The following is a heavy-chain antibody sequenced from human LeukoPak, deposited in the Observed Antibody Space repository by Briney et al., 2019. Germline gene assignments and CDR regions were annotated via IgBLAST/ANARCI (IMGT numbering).Heavy chain of an antibody. D-gene: IGHD3-10*01. CDR2: LFNSGST. J-gene: IGHJ4*02. Sequence: SESLSLTCTVSGYSISSDYCWGWIRQPPGKGLEWIGTLFNSGSTYYNPSLKSRVTILGDTSKNQFSLKVNSVTAADTAVYYCVRDSGTTVRGIIGFWGQGTLVTVSS. CDR1: GYSISSDYC. CDR3: VRDSGTTVRGIIGF. V-gene: IGHV4-38-2*02.